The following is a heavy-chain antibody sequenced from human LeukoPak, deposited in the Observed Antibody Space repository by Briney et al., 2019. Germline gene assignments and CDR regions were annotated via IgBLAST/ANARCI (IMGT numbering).Heavy chain of an antibody. Sequence: GGSLRLSCEASGFTFSSYWMHWVRQAPGKGLVWVSRINSDGRTTSYADSVKGRFTISRDNAKNTLYLQMNSLRADDTAVYYCARDPPAYCGGDCSDAFDIWGQGTMVTVSS. CDR2: INSDGRTT. D-gene: IGHD2-21*02. CDR3: ARDPPAYCGGDCSDAFDI. J-gene: IGHJ3*02. CDR1: GFTFSSYW. V-gene: IGHV3-74*01.